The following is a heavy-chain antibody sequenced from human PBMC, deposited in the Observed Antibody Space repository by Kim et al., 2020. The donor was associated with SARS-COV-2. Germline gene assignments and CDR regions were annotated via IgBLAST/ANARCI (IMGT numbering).Heavy chain of an antibody. V-gene: IGHV3-30*07. J-gene: IGHJ3*02. Sequence: SVKGRFTISRDNSKSTLYLQMNSLRAEDTAVYYCARESAIAVAGTGAFDIWGQGTMVTVSS. CDR3: ARESAIAVAGTGAFDI. D-gene: IGHD6-19*01.